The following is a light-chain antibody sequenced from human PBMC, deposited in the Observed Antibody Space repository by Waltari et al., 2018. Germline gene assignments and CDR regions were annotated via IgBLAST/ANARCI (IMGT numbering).Light chain of an antibody. Sequence: DIVMTQSPDSLAVSLGERATINCKSSRRLLYSSINKNYLAWYQQKPGQPPKLLFSWASTRESGVPDRFSGSGSGTDFTLTISSLQATDVAVYYCQQYYTPPFTFGGGTQVEIK. J-gene: IGKJ4*01. CDR3: QQYYTPPFT. CDR1: RRLLYSSINKNY. CDR2: WAS. V-gene: IGKV4-1*01.